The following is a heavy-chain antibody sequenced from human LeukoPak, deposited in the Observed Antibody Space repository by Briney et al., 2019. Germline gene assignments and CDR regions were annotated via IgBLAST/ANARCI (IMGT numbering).Heavy chain of an antibody. D-gene: IGHD3-10*01. J-gene: IGHJ4*02. CDR1: GFTFSNYE. CDR3: AKVRSAFRFGDIGLDS. Sequence: GGSLRLSCAASGFTFSNYEMNWVRQAPGKGLEWISHISNFGDIIHYADSVEGRFTISRDNDKNSIYLQMNSLRPEDTALYYCAKVRSAFRFGDIGLDSWGQGTLVTVSS. CDR2: ISNFGDII. V-gene: IGHV3-48*03.